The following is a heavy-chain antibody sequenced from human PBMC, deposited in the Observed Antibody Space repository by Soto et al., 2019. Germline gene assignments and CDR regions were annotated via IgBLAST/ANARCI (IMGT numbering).Heavy chain of an antibody. CDR3: ARHGASFWSGYQNWFDP. V-gene: IGHV4-39*01. D-gene: IGHD3-3*01. CDR2: IYYSGST. Sequence: QLQLQESGPGLVKPSETLSLTCTVSGGSISSSSYYWGWIRQPPGKGLEWIGSIYYSGSTYYNPSLKSRVTISVDTSKNQFSLKLSSVTAADTAVYYCARHGASFWSGYQNWFDPWGQGTLVTVSS. CDR1: GGSISSSSYY. J-gene: IGHJ5*02.